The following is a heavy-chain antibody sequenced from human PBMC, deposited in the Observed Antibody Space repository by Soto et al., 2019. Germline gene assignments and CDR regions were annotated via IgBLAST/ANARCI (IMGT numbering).Heavy chain of an antibody. J-gene: IGHJ6*02. CDR1: GYRLTRTA. CDR2: ISPKSGSI. CDR3: VKDRDSNSWPSRDV. Sequence: GISAKVTCKECGYRLTRTAICWVRQNLGQGLEWMGWISPKSGSIKYAQKFQGRVIMTTDTSTSTAYMELRSLRSDDTAVYYCVKDRDSNSWPSRDVCGPGTTVTV. V-gene: IGHV1-18*01. D-gene: IGHD3-22*01.